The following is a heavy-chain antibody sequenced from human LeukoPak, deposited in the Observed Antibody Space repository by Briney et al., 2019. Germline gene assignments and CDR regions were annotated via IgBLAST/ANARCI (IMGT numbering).Heavy chain of an antibody. CDR3: ARARYYNDY. Sequence: GGSLRLSCEASGFPFRSYAMTWVRQAPGKGLEWVANIKQDGSEKYYVDSVKGRFTISRDNAKNSLYLQMNSLRAEDTAVYYCARARYYNDYWGQGTLVTVSS. CDR1: GFPFRSYA. J-gene: IGHJ4*02. CDR2: IKQDGSEK. V-gene: IGHV3-7*01. D-gene: IGHD3-10*01.